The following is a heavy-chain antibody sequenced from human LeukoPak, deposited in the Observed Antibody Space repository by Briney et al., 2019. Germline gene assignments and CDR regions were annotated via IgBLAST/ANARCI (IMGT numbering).Heavy chain of an antibody. D-gene: IGHD3-3*01. CDR3: PRHERLGQLDY. Sequence: SETLSLACTVSGGAISCSYWSRIRQPPGKGLEWIGYIYYSGSTNYNPSLKSRVTISVDTSKSQFSLKLSSVTAADTAVYYCPRHERLGQLDYWGQGTLVTVSS. CDR1: GGAISCSY. V-gene: IGHV4-59*08. J-gene: IGHJ4*02. CDR2: IYYSGST.